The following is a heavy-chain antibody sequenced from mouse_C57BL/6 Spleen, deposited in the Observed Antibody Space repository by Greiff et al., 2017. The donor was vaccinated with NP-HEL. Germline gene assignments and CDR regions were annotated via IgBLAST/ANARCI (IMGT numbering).Heavy chain of an antibody. CDR2: ISSGGSYT. V-gene: IGHV5-6*02. D-gene: IGHD2-2*01. CDR1: GFTFSSYG. J-gene: IGHJ3*01. Sequence: DVKLVESGGDLVKPGGSLKLSCAASGFTFSSYGMSWVRQTPDKRLEWVATISSGGSYTYYPDSVKGRFTISRDNAKNTLYLQMSSLKSEDTAMYYCARHGTMVTTFAYWGQGTLVTVSA. CDR3: ARHGTMVTTFAY.